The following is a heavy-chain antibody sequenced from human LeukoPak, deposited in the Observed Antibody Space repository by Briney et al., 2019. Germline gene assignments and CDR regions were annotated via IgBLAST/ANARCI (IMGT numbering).Heavy chain of an antibody. J-gene: IGHJ6*04. Sequence: PSETLSLTCTVSGGSISSYYWSWIRQPPGKGLEWIGYIYYSGSTNYNPSLKSRVTISVDTSKNQFSLKLSSVTAADTAVYYCARVAVTTLYGMDVWGKGTTVTVSS. CDR2: IYYSGST. CDR3: ARVAVTTLYGMDV. V-gene: IGHV4-59*01. D-gene: IGHD4-17*01. CDR1: GGSISSYY.